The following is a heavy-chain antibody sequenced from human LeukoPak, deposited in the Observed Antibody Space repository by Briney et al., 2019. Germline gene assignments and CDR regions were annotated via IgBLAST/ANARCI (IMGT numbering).Heavy chain of an antibody. J-gene: IGHJ4*02. CDR1: GFTFSNYG. CDR2: ISTYSSTI. V-gene: IGHV3-48*01. Sequence: PGGSLRLSCAASGFTFSNYGMNWVRQAPGKGLQWVSYISTYSSTIHYADSVKGRFTISRDNANNSLYLQMNSLRAEDTAVYYCARDLPDFWGQGTLVTVSS. CDR3: ARDLPDF.